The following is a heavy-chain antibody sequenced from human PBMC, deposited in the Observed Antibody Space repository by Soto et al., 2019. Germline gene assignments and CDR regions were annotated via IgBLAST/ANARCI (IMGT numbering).Heavy chain of an antibody. V-gene: IGHV1-3*01. CDR3: ARGDYELDP. Sequence: TNYAVHCVRQAPGQRLEWMGWINAGNGNTKYSQKLQGRVTITRDTSASTAYMELSSLRSEDTAVYYCARGDYELDPCGQGTLVTVSS. CDR2: INAGNGNT. D-gene: IGHD3-16*01. CDR1: TNYA. J-gene: IGHJ5*02.